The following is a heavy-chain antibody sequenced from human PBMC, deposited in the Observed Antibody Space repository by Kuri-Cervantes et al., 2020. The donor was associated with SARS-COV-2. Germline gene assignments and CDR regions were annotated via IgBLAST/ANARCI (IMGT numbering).Heavy chain of an antibody. CDR3: TTDLPNPTYPRYYYYYYGMDV. CDR1: GFTFGDYA. CDR2: IKSKTDGGTT. J-gene: IGHJ6*02. D-gene: IGHD2-2*02. V-gene: IGHV3-15*01. Sequence: LSLTCAASGFTFGDYAMSWVRQAPGKGLEWVGRIKSKTDGGTTDYAAPVKGRFTISRDDSKNTLYLQMNSLKTEDTAVYYCTTDLPNPTYPRYYYYYYGMDVWGQGTTVTVSS.